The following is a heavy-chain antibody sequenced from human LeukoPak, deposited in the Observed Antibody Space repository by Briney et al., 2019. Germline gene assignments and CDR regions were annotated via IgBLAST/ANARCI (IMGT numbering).Heavy chain of an antibody. CDR3: ARAKWAAAGLDY. Sequence: SETLSLTCAVYGGSFSGYYWSWIRQPPGKGLEWIGEINHSGSTNYNPSLKSRVTISVDTSKNQFSLKLSSVTAADTAVYYCARAKWAAAGLDYWGQGTLVTVSS. D-gene: IGHD6-13*01. V-gene: IGHV4-34*01. J-gene: IGHJ4*02. CDR2: INHSGST. CDR1: GGSFSGYY.